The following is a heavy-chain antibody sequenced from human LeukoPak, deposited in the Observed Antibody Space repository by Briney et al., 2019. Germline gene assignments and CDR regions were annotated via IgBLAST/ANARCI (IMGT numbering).Heavy chain of an antibody. J-gene: IGHJ4*02. Sequence: SETLSLTCAVSGGSISSGGYSWSWIRQPPGKGLEWIGYIYHSGSTYYNPSLKSRVTISVDTSKKQFSLKLSSVTAADTAVYYCARHGVTRYCSGGSCYFRYWGQGTLVTVSS. CDR2: IYHSGST. CDR1: GGSISSGGYS. D-gene: IGHD2-15*01. V-gene: IGHV4-30-2*01. CDR3: ARHGVTRYCSGGSCYFRY.